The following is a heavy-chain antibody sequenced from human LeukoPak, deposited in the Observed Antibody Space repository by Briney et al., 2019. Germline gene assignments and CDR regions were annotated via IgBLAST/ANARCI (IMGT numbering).Heavy chain of an antibody. D-gene: IGHD2-15*01. J-gene: IGHJ4*02. V-gene: IGHV1-18*04. CDR2: ISAYNGNT. Sequence: ASVKVSCKASGYTFTGYYMHWVRQAPGQGLEWMGWISAYNGNTNYAQKLQGRVTMTTDTSTSTAYMELRSLRSDDTAVYYCARARFVGNLPFDYWGQGTLVTVSS. CDR3: ARARFVGNLPFDY. CDR1: GYTFTGYY.